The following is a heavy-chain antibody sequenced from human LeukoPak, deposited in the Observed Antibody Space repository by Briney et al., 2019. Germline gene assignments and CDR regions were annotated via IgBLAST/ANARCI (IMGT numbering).Heavy chain of an antibody. CDR1: GGSISSGGYY. CDR3: AREGDRYSSSSHWFDP. V-gene: IGHV4-31*03. CDR2: IYYSGST. D-gene: IGHD6-6*01. J-gene: IGHJ5*02. Sequence: SQTLSLTCTVSGGSISSGGYYWSWIRQHPGKGLGWIGYIYYSGSTYYNPSLKSRVTISVDTSKNQFSLKLSSVTAADTAVYYCAREGDRYSSSSHWFDPWGQGTLVTVSS.